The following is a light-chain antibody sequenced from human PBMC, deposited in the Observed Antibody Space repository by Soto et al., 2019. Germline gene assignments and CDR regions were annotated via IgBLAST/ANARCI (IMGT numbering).Light chain of an antibody. CDR3: CSYAGSSTFV. CDR1: SSDVGSYNL. CDR2: EVS. Sequence: SVVTQPASLSGSPGQSITLSCPGTSSDVGSYNLVSWYQQHPGKAPKLMIYEVSKRPSGVSNRFSGSKSGNTASLTISGLQAEDEADYYCCSYAGSSTFVFGTGTKVTVL. V-gene: IGLV2-23*02. J-gene: IGLJ1*01.